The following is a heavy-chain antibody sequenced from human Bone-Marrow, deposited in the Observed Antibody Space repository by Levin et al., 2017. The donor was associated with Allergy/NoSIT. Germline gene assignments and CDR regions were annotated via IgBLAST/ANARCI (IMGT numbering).Heavy chain of an antibody. CDR2: IYYSGST. J-gene: IGHJ5*02. V-gene: IGHV4-31*03. Sequence: SETLSLTCTVSGDSISSGDNYWSWIRQHPGKGLEWIGYIYYSGSTYYNPSLKSRVTISVDSSRSQFSLKLSSVTAADTAVYYCARHDCGSRSCYAGGWFDPWGQGTLVTVSS. CDR3: ARHDCGSRSCYAGGWFDP. CDR1: GDSISSGDNY. D-gene: IGHD2-2*01.